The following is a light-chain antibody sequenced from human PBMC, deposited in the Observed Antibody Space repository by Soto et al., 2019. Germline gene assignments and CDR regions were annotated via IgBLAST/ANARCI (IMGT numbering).Light chain of an antibody. CDR2: ATS. CDR1: QGLNSY. V-gene: IGKV1-9*01. CDR3: QQLNSYPVT. J-gene: IGKJ4*01. Sequence: DIQLTQSPSFLSASAGDRVTITCRASQGLNSYFAWYQQKPGKAPKLLLYATSTLQSVFPSRFSGSGSGAEFTLTITGLQPEDIATYYCQQLNSYPVTFGGGTKVEIK.